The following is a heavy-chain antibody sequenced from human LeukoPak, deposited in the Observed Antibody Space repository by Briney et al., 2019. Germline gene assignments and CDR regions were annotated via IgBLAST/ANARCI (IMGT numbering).Heavy chain of an antibody. CDR3: ARGDSTGGLHY. D-gene: IGHD1-1*01. J-gene: IGHJ4*02. CDR1: GDSISSGSYY. V-gene: IGHV4-61*02. CDR2: IYASGST. Sequence: KSSQTLSLTCTVSGDSISSGSYYWSWIRQPAGKGLEFIGRIYASGSTNYNPPLKSRVTISVDTSKTRFSLRLSSVTAADTAVYYCARGDSTGGLHYWGQGTLVTVSS.